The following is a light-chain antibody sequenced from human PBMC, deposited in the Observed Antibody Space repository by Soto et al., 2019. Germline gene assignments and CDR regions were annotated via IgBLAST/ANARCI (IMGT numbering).Light chain of an antibody. Sequence: DIRMTQSPSSLSASIGDRVTITYRASQSISTYLNWYQHKPGKAPKLLIYAASSLQSGVPSRFSGSGSGTDFTLTISSLQPEDFATYYCQQSYSTPPTFGQGTKVEIK. J-gene: IGKJ1*01. V-gene: IGKV1-39*01. CDR3: QQSYSTPPT. CDR1: QSISTY. CDR2: AAS.